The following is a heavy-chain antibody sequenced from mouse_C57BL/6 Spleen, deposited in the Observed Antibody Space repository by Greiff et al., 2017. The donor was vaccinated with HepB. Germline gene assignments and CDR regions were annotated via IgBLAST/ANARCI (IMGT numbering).Heavy chain of an antibody. Sequence: EVKVVESGGGLVKPGGSLKLSCAASGFTFSSYTMSWVRQTPEKRLEWVATISGGGGNTYYPDSVKGRFTISRNNAKNTLYLQMSSLRSEDTALYYCARQGYDYDWFAYWGQGTLVTVSA. J-gene: IGHJ3*01. CDR1: GFTFSSYT. CDR3: ARQGYDYDWFAY. V-gene: IGHV5-9*01. CDR2: ISGGGGNT. D-gene: IGHD2-4*01.